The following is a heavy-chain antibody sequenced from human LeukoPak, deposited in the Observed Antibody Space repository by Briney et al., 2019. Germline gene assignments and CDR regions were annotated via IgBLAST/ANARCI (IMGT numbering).Heavy chain of an antibody. CDR1: GYTFTGYY. V-gene: IGHV1-2*06. CDR3: TRDMRGAAAADDAFDI. D-gene: IGHD6-13*01. Sequence: ASVKVSCKASGYTFTGYYMHWVRQAPGQGLEWMGRINPNSGGTNYAQKFQGGVTMTRDTSISTAYMELSSLRSEDTAVYYCTRDMRGAAAADDAFDIWGQGTMVTVSS. CDR2: INPNSGGT. J-gene: IGHJ3*02.